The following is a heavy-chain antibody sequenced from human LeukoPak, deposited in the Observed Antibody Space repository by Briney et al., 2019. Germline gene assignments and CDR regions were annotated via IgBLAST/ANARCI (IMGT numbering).Heavy chain of an antibody. V-gene: IGHV4-4*07. CDR3: ARAPNPTIFGVVDAFDI. J-gene: IGHJ3*02. CDR2: IYTSGST. Sequence: SETLSLTCTVSGVSISSHYWSWIRQPAGKGLEWIGRIYTSGSTNYNPSLKSRVTMSVDTSKNQFSLKLSSVTAADTAVYYCARAPNPTIFGVVDAFDIWGQGTMVTVSS. D-gene: IGHD3-3*01. CDR1: GVSISSHY.